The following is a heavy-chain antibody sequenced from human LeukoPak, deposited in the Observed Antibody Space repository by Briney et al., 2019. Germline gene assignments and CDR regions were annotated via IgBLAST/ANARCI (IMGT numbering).Heavy chain of an antibody. J-gene: IGHJ4*02. Sequence: PGGSLRLSCAASGFTFSSYGMHWVRQAPGKGLEWVAVISYDGSNKYYADSVKGRFTISRDNSTNTLYLQMNSLRAEDTAVYYCASSGYILTGYYGSDPLYFDYWGQGTLVTVSS. D-gene: IGHD3-9*01. CDR2: ISYDGSNK. CDR1: GFTFSSYG. V-gene: IGHV3-30*03. CDR3: ASSGYILTGYYGSDPLYFDY.